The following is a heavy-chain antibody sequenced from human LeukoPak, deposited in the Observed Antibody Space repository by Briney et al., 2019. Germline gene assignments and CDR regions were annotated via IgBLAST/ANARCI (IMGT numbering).Heavy chain of an antibody. D-gene: IGHD6-19*01. V-gene: IGHV4-59*01. J-gene: IGHJ5*02. CDR1: GGSISSYY. CDR3: ARQLAVAGSGVSWFDP. CDR2: IYYSGST. Sequence: SETLSLTCTVSGGSISSYYWSWIRQPPGKGLEWIGYIYYSGSTNYNPSLKSRVTISVDTSKNQISLKLSSVTAADTAVYYCARQLAVAGSGVSWFDPWGQGTLVTVSS.